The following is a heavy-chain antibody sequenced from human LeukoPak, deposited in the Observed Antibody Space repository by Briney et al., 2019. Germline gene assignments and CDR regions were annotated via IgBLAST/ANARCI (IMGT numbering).Heavy chain of an antibody. CDR2: IYYSGST. J-gene: IGHJ4*02. CDR3: ATGGRVEVAGTVDY. CDR1: GGSISSYY. Sequence: SEALSLTCTVSGGSISSYYWSWIRQPPGKGLEWIGCIYYSGSTNYNPSLKSRVTISVDTSKNQFSLKLSSVTAADTAVYYCATGGRVEVAGTVDYWGQGTLVTVSS. V-gene: IGHV4-59*12. D-gene: IGHD6-19*01.